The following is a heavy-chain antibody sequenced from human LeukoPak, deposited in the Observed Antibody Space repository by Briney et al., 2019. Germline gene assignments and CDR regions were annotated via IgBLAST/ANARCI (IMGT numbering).Heavy chain of an antibody. CDR1: GFTFSNYW. CDR3: ARVKYYDSSGYNTLDY. CDR2: IKQDGSEK. J-gene: IGHJ4*02. Sequence: GGSLRLSCAASGFTFSNYWMSWVRQAPGKGLEWVANIKQDGSEKYYVDSVKGRFTISRDDAKNSLYLQMNSLRAEGTAVYYCARVKYYDSSGYNTLDYWGQGTLVTVSS. D-gene: IGHD3-22*01. V-gene: IGHV3-7*01.